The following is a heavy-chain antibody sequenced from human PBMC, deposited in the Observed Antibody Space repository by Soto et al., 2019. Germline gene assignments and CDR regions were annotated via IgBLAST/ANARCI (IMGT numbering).Heavy chain of an antibody. CDR3: ARGESVIAALDC. CDR2: IYYSGST. CDR1: GGSISSYY. V-gene: IGHV4-59*01. J-gene: IGHJ4*01. Sequence: SETLSLTCTVSGGSISSYYWSWIRQPPGKGLEWIGYIYYSGSTNYNPSLKSRVTISVDTSKNQFSLKLSSVTAADTAVYYCARGESVIAALDCWVHGTLVTVSS. D-gene: IGHD6-6*01.